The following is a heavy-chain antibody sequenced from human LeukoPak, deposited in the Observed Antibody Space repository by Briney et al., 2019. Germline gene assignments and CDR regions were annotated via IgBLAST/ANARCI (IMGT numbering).Heavy chain of an antibody. Sequence: QTGGSLRLSCAASGFTFSSYAMHWVRQAPGKGLEWVAVISYDGSNKYYADSVKGRFTISRDNSKNTLYLQMNSLRAEDTAVYYCARDAEPFYYYYGMDGGGQGSTVTVSS. D-gene: IGHD1-14*01. CDR3: ARDAEPFYYYYGMDG. V-gene: IGHV3-30*04. CDR2: ISYDGSNK. CDR1: GFTFSSYA. J-gene: IGHJ6*02.